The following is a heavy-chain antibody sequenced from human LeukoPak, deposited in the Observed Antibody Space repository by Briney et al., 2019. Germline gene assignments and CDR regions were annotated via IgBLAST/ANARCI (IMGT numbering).Heavy chain of an antibody. CDR3: ARDSPVVPAAMFDY. J-gene: IGHJ4*02. V-gene: IGHV4-38-2*02. CDR1: GYSISSGYY. Sequence: KSSETLSLTCAVSGYSISSGYYWGWIRQPPGRGLEWIGSIYHSGSTYYNPSLKSRVTISVDTSKNQFSLKLSSVTAADTAVYYCARDSPVVPAAMFDYWGQGTLVTVSS. CDR2: IYHSGST. D-gene: IGHD2-2*01.